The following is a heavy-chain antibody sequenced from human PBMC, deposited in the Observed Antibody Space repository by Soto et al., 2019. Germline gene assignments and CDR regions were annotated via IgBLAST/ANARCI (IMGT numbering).Heavy chain of an antibody. CDR2: ISYDGSNK. D-gene: IGHD5-12*01. V-gene: IGHV3-30*18. CDR1: GFTFSSYG. Sequence: GGSLRLSCAASGFTFSSYGMHWVRQAPGKGLEWVAVISYDGSNKYYADSVKGRFTISRDNSKNTLYLQMNSLRAEDTAVYYCAKDPRRYLYVATTNLTHYYYYYYMDVWGKGTTVTVSS. CDR3: AKDPRRYLYVATTNLTHYYYYYYMDV. J-gene: IGHJ6*03.